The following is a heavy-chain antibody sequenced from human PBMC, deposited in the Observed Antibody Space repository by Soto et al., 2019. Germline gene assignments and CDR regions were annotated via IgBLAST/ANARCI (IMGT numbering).Heavy chain of an antibody. D-gene: IGHD5-18*01. CDR3: AKDRYGGSGGGLES. J-gene: IGHJ4*02. Sequence: VQLLESGGGLVRRGESLRLSCVASGFPFAAGAMNWVRQAPGQGLEWVSTITGRGISTYYADSVRGRFTLSRDDSQNTLYLQMNSLRVEDTAVYYCAKDRYGGSGGGLESWGQGALVTVSS. CDR2: ITGRGIST. V-gene: IGHV3-23*01. CDR1: GFPFAAGA.